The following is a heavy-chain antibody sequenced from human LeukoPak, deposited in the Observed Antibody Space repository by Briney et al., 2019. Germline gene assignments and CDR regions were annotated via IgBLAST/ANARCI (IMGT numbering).Heavy chain of an antibody. D-gene: IGHD6-25*01. CDR1: GFTFTDYS. CDR2: ISTVSTYT. CDR3: ARDGSGFYLYNYMDV. V-gene: IGHV3-21*06. J-gene: IGHJ6*03. Sequence: GGSLRLSCAPSGFTFTDYSMNWVRQAPGKGLEWVASISTVSTYTFYADSVKGRFSISRDNVRNLLYLQMSSLGAEDTAVYYCARDGSGFYLYNYMDVWGTGTTVTVSS.